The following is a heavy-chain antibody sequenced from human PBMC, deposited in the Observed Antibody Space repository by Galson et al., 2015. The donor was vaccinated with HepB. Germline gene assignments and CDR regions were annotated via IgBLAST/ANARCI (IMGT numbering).Heavy chain of an antibody. D-gene: IGHD3-22*01. CDR1: GFTFNNHW. CDR3: ARDDSTGYYYFDY. V-gene: IGHV3-7*01. CDR2: INQDDSEK. Sequence: SLRLSCAASGFTFNNHWMSWIRQAPGKGLERVANINQDDSEKYYVDFVKGRFTISRDNAKNSLYLQMNNLRAEDTAVYYCARDDSTGYYYFDYWGQGTLVTVSS. J-gene: IGHJ4*02.